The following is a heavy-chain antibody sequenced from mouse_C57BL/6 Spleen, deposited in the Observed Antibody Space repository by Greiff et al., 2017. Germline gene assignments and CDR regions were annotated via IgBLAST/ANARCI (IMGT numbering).Heavy chain of an antibody. CDR1: GYTFTSYW. V-gene: IGHV1-52*01. CDR2: IDPSDSET. CDR3: ASGYDYQGYYAMDY. J-gene: IGHJ4*01. Sequence: VQLQQPGAELVRPGSSVKLSCKASGYTFTSYWMHWVKQRPIQGLEWIGNIDPSDSETHYNQKFKDKATLTVDKSSSTAYMQLSSLTSDDSAVYYCASGYDYQGYYAMDYWGQGTSVTVAS. D-gene: IGHD2-4*01.